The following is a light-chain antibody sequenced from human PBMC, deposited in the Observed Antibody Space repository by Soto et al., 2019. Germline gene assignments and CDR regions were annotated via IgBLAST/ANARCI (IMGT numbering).Light chain of an antibody. CDR3: QQRVNWPRT. Sequence: EVVMTQSPATLSLSPGERATLSCRAPRIARNNLAWYQQKPGQAPRLLIFAASSRATGIPDRFSGSGSGTDFTLTISSLEPEDFAVYYCQQRVNWPRTFGQGTKVDI. J-gene: IGKJ1*01. CDR2: AAS. V-gene: IGKV3-11*01. CDR1: RIARNN.